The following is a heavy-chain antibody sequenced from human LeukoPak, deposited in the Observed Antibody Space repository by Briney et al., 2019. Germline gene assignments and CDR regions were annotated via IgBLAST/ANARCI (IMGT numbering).Heavy chain of an antibody. CDR1: GFTFSSYG. CDR3: AKWDTYYDSSGYYFY. V-gene: IGHV3-23*01. CDR2: ISGSGGST. Sequence: GGTLRLSCAASGFTFSSYGMSWVRRAPGKGLEWVSAISGSGGSTYYADSVKGRFTISRDNSKNTLYLQMNSLRAEDTAVYYCAKWDTYYDSSGYYFYWGQGTLVTVSS. D-gene: IGHD3-22*01. J-gene: IGHJ4*02.